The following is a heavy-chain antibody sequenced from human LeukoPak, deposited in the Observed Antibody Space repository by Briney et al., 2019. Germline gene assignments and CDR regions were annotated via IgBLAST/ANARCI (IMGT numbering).Heavy chain of an antibody. D-gene: IGHD6-13*01. V-gene: IGHV4-34*01. J-gene: IGHJ4*02. CDR2: INHSGST. CDR3: ARFYGSKGSIAAAGTGMDY. CDR1: GGSFSGYY. Sequence: SSETLSLTCAVYGGSFSGYYWSWIRQPPGKGLEWLGEINHSGSTNYNPSLKSRVTISVDTSKNQLSLKLSSVTAADTAVYYCARFYGSKGSIAAAGTGMDYWGQGTLVTVSS.